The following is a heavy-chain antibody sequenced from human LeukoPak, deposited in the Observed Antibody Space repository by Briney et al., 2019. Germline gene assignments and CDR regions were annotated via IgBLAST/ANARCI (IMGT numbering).Heavy chain of an antibody. Sequence: ASVKVSCKASGYTFTSYYMHWVRQAPGQGLEWMGIINPSGGSTSYAQKFQGRVTMTRDTSTSTVYMELSSLRSEDTAVYYCARDMVITFGGVIEETSKTNAFDIWGQGTMVTVSS. CDR3: ARDMVITFGGVIEETSKTNAFDI. CDR2: INPSGGST. D-gene: IGHD3-16*02. V-gene: IGHV1-46*01. J-gene: IGHJ3*02. CDR1: GYTFTSYY.